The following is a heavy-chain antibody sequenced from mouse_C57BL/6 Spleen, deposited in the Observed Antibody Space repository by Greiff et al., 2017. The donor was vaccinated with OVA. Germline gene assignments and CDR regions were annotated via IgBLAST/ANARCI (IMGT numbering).Heavy chain of an antibody. CDR1: GYTFTSYW. Sequence: EVQLQQSGTVLARPGASVKMSCKTSGYTFTSYWMHWVKQRPGQGLEWIGAIYPGNSDTSYNQKFKGKAKLTAVTSASTAYMELSSLTNEDSAVYYCTRGDFGGPSWFAYWGQGTLVTVSA. J-gene: IGHJ3*01. V-gene: IGHV1-5*01. D-gene: IGHD1-1*02. CDR3: TRGDFGGPSWFAY. CDR2: IYPGNSDT.